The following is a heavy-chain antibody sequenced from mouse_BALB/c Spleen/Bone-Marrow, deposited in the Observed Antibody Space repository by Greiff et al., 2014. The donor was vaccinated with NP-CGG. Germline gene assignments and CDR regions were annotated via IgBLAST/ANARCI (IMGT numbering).Heavy chain of an antibody. CDR2: IDPANGNT. CDR1: GFNIKDTY. CDR3: ASYYYGSSYGFAY. Sequence: EVQLQQSGVELVKPGASVKLSCTVSGFNIKDTYMHWVKQRPEQGLEWIGRIDPANGNTKYDPKFQGKATITADTSSNTAYLQLSSLTSEDTAVYYCASYYYGSSYGFAYWGQGTLVTVSA. D-gene: IGHD1-1*01. V-gene: IGHV14-3*02. J-gene: IGHJ3*01.